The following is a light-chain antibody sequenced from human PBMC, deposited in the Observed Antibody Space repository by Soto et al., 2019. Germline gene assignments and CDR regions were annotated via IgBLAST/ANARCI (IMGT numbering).Light chain of an antibody. CDR1: QSILYSSNNKNY. V-gene: IGKV4-1*01. J-gene: IGKJ4*01. CDR2: WAS. Sequence: DIVMTQSPDSLAVSLGERATINCKSSQSILYSSNNKNYLVWYQQKPGQPPKLLIYWASTRESGVPDRFSGSGSGTDFTLTISSLQAEDVAVYYCQQYYTTLALTFGGGTKV. CDR3: QQYYTTLALT.